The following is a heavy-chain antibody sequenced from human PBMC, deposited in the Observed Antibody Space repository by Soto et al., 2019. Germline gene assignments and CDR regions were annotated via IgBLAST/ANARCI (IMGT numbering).Heavy chain of an antibody. V-gene: IGHV5-51*01. Sequence: PAQSLKISCQGSGSSFFGYWIGCVRHLPWKGLEWMGIIYPDDSDTRYSPSFQGQVTISADKSINTAYLQWSSLKASDTAMYYCVVQQKVQWVIYWGQGTLVTVSS. CDR2: IYPDDSDT. D-gene: IGHD6-13*01. J-gene: IGHJ4*02. CDR1: GSSFFGYW. CDR3: VVQQKVQWVIY.